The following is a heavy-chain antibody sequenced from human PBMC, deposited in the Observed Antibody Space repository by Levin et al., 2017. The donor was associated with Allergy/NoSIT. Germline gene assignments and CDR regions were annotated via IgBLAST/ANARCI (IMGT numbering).Heavy chain of an antibody. D-gene: IGHD4-17*01. CDR1: GGSISSYY. CDR2: IYYSGST. J-gene: IGHJ2*01. CDR3: AREVRDHTVTTGWYFDL. V-gene: IGHV4-59*01. Sequence: PSETLSLTCTVSGGSISSYYWSWIRQPPGKGLEWIGYIYYSGSTNYNPSLKSRVTISVDTSKNQFSLKLSSVTAADTAVYYCAREVRDHTVTTGWYFDLWGRGTLVTVSS.